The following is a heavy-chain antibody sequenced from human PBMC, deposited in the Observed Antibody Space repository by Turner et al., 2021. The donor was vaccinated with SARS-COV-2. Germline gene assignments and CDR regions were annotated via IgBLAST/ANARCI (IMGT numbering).Heavy chain of an antibody. Sequence: QLQLQESGPRLVKPSETLSLTCTVSGDSIAGSAYYWGWIRQSPAKGLEWIGTVDSGGTTYYKPSLKRRITLSVDTSTNHFYLNLYSVTAADTAVYYCVRLSLVYGDYAEYWGQGALDTVSS. D-gene: IGHD4-17*01. J-gene: IGHJ4*02. CDR1: GDSIAGSAYY. V-gene: IGHV4-39*02. CDR3: VRLSLVYGDYAEY. CDR2: VDSGGTT.